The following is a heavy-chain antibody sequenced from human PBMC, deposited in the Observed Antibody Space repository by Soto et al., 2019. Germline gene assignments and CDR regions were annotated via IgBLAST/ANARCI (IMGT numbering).Heavy chain of an antibody. CDR1: AVTFSAYW. J-gene: IGHJ4*02. Sequence: GGSLSHSCSASAVTFSAYWVHLVRQLPGKGLTWVSRISDDGSTATYADSVKGRFVISRDNAKNSLYLEMNTLRADDSGLYYCARGPRVSSTGTGAHWGRGTLVTVFS. CDR3: ARGPRVSSTGTGAH. CDR2: ISDDGSTA. V-gene: IGHV3-74*01. D-gene: IGHD1-1*01.